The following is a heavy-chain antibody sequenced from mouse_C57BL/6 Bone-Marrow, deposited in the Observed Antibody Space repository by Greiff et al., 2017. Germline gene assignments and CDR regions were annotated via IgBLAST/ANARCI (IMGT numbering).Heavy chain of an antibody. J-gene: IGHJ4*01. V-gene: IGHV1-18*01. Sequence: EVQLHQSGPELVKPGASVKIPCKASGYTFTDYNMDWVKQSHGKSLAWIGDINPNNGGTIYNQKFKGKATLTVDKSSSTAYMELRSLTSEDTAVYYCARSGYDYPYYYAMDYWGQGTSVTVSS. CDR3: ARSGYDYPYYYAMDY. CDR2: INPNNGGT. CDR1: GYTFTDYN. D-gene: IGHD2-4*01.